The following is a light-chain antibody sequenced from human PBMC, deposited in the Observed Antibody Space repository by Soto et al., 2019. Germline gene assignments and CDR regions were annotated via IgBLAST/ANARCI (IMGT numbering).Light chain of an antibody. CDR3: GAWDNSLNAGV. CDR1: SSNIGNRF. CDR2: DND. J-gene: IGLJ3*02. V-gene: IGLV1-51*01. Sequence: QSVLTQPPSVSAAPGQKVTISCSGSSSNIGNRFVSWYQQLPGTAPKLLIYDNDKRPSGIPDRFSGSKSGTSATLGITGLQTGDEGDYYCGAWDNSLNAGVIGGGTKLTVL.